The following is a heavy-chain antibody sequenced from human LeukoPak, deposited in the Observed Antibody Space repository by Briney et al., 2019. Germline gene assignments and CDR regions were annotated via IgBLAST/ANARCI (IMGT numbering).Heavy chain of an antibody. D-gene: IGHD3-10*01. CDR2: ISAYNGNT. Sequence: ASVKVSCKASGYTFTSYGISWVRQAPGQGLEWMGWISAYNGNTNYAQKLQGRVTMTTDTSTSTAYMELRSLRSDDTAVYYCARFFFGTGFGELDFDYWGQGTLVTVSS. CDR3: ARFFFGTGFGELDFDY. V-gene: IGHV1-18*01. J-gene: IGHJ4*02. CDR1: GYTFTSYG.